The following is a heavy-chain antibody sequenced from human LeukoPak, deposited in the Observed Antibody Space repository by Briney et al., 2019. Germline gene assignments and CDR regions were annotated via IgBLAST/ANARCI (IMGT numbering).Heavy chain of an antibody. J-gene: IGHJ6*03. CDR2: ISYDGSNK. CDR1: GFTFSSYA. CDR3: AGGSPPSYYYMDV. Sequence: GGSLRLSCAASGFTFSSYAMHWVRQAPGKGLEWVAVISYDGSNKYYADSVKGRFTISRDNSKNTLYLQMNSLRAEDTAVYYCAGGSPPSYYYMDVWGKGTTVTVS. V-gene: IGHV3-30*01.